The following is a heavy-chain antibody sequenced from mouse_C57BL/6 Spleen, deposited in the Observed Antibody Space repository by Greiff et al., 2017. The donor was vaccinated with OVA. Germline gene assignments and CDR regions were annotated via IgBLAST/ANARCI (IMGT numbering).Heavy chain of an antibody. Sequence: VKLMESGAELVRPGSSVKLSCKASGYTFTSYWMHWVKQRPIQGLEWIGNIDPSDSETHYNQKFKDKATLTVDKSSSTAYMQLSSLTSEDSAVYYCARYRDGAMDYWGQGTSVTVSS. CDR3: ARYRDGAMDY. D-gene: IGHD3-3*01. V-gene: IGHV1-52*01. J-gene: IGHJ4*01. CDR1: GYTFTSYW. CDR2: IDPSDSET.